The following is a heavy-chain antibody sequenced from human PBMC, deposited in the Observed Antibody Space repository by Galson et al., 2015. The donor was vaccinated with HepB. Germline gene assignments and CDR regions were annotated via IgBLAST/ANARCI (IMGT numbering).Heavy chain of an antibody. J-gene: IGHJ6*03. V-gene: IGHV1-18*01. CDR1: GYTFTSYG. CDR3: ARVAFQNANPTWYMDV. D-gene: IGHD4/OR15-4a*01. Sequence: SVKVSCKASGYTFTSYGISWVRQAPGQGLEWIGWISAYNGNTNYAQKLQGRVTMTTDTSTSTAYMELRSLRSDDTAVYYCARVAFQNANPTWYMDVWGKGTTVTVSS. CDR2: ISAYNGNT.